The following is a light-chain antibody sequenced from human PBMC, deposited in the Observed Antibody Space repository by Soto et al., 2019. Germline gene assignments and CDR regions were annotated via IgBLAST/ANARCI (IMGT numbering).Light chain of an antibody. CDR2: LTS. CDR1: RSLLHENGYNY. CDR3: RQGLQLPPYT. Sequence: DIVMTQSPLSLTVTPGESASISCRSSRSLLHENGYNYLDWYMQRPGQSPQLLIYLTSKRASGVPDRCIGSGSCTAFTLKISRVEAEDVGIFYCRQGLQLPPYTFGQGTKLEI. V-gene: IGKV2-28*01. J-gene: IGKJ2*01.